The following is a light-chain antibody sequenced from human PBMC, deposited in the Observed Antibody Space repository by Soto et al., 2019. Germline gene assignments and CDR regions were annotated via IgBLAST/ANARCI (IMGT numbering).Light chain of an antibody. V-gene: IGKV4-1*01. CDR1: QSVLYSSNNKNY. CDR3: QQYYSTPWT. J-gene: IGKJ1*01. Sequence: DIVMTQSPDSLAVSLGERATINCKSSQSVLYSSNNKNYLXWYQQKPGQPPKLLIYWASTRESGVXXRXXXXXXXXXXXLTISSLQAEDVAVYYCQQYYSTPWTFGQGTKVEIK. CDR2: WAS.